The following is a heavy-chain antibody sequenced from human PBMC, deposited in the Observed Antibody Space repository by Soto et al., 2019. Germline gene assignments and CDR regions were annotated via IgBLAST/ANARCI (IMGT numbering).Heavy chain of an antibody. CDR1: GGSISSSGYY. J-gene: IGHJ5*02. Sequence: QVQLQESGPGLVKPSQTLSLTCTVSGGSISSSGYYWSWIRQHPGKGLEWIGYIYDSGSTYYNPSLMSRVTISVDTSKNQFSLKLSSVTAADTAVYYCAREEGGGYDHRWFDPWGQGTLVTVSS. CDR2: IYDSGST. V-gene: IGHV4-31*03. CDR3: AREEGGGYDHRWFDP. D-gene: IGHD5-12*01.